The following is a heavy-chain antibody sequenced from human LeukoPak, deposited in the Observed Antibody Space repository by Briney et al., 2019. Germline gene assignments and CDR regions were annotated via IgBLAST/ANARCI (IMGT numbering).Heavy chain of an antibody. V-gene: IGHV3-30*02. CDR2: IRSDGSNK. J-gene: IGHJ4*02. Sequence: SGGSLRLPCAASGFTFSTYGMHWVRQAPGKGLEWVAFIRSDGSNKYYADSVKGRFTISRDTSKNTLFVEINSLRAEDTAVYYCAKDLHPMVGAKTFDCSGQGTLVTVSS. CDR1: GFTFSTYG. CDR3: AKDLHPMVGAKTFDC. D-gene: IGHD1-26*01.